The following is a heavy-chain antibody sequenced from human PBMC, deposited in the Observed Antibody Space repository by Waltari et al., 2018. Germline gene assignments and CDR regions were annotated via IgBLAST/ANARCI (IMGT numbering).Heavy chain of an antibody. Sequence: QVQLVESGGGVVQPGRSLRLSCAASGFTFSSYGMHWVRQAPGKGLEVVAVIWYDGSNKYYADSVKGRFTISRDNSKNTLYLQMNSLRAEDTAVYYCARDESGSYYFDYWGQGTLVTVSS. CDR3: ARDESGSYYFDY. CDR1: GFTFSSYG. V-gene: IGHV3-33*01. J-gene: IGHJ4*02. CDR2: IWYDGSNK. D-gene: IGHD1-26*01.